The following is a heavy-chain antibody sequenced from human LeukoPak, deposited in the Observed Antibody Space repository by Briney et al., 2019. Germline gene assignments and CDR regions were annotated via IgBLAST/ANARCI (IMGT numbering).Heavy chain of an antibody. J-gene: IGHJ4*02. CDR3: SGSYYKTSSY. V-gene: IGHV3-23*01. Sequence: GGSLRLSCAASGFTFSSYAMSWVRQAPGKGLEWVSAISGSGGSTYYADSVKGRFTISRDNSKNTLYLQMNSLRAEDTAVYYCSGSYYKTSSYWGQGTLVTVSS. D-gene: IGHD3-10*01. CDR1: GFTFSSYA. CDR2: ISGSGGST.